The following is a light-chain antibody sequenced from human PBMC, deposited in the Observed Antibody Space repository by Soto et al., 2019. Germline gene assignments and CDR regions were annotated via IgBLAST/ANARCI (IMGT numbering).Light chain of an antibody. CDR2: ATA. J-gene: IGKJ2*01. Sequence: IHLTQSPSSLSASVGDRVTITCRASQGISSYLARYQQKPGKALKLLIYATATLESGVPSRFSGSGSGADSNLTISSLQHEDFATYYCQQLNSYPRTFGQGTKLQIK. V-gene: IGKV1-9*01. CDR3: QQLNSYPRT. CDR1: QGISSY.